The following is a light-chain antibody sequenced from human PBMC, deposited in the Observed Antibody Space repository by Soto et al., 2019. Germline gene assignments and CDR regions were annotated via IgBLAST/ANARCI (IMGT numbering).Light chain of an antibody. CDR2: WAS. CDR1: QSVSYSSNNKNY. CDR3: QQYYSTPIT. J-gene: IGKJ5*01. Sequence: DIVMTQSPDSLVVSLGERAIINCKSSQSVSYSSNNKNYLAWYQQKPGQPPKLLIYWASTRESGVPDRFSGSGSGTDFTLTISGLQAEDVAVYYCQQYYSTPITFGQGTRLEIK. V-gene: IGKV4-1*01.